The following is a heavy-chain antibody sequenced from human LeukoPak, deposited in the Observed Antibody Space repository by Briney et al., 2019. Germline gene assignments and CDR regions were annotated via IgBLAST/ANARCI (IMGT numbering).Heavy chain of an antibody. CDR1: GGSISSSSYY. J-gene: IGHJ4*02. D-gene: IGHD6-19*01. CDR3: ARHSSGWFHFDY. V-gene: IGHV4-39*01. CDR2: IYYSGST. Sequence: SETLSLTCTVSGGSISSSSYYWGWIRQPPGKGLEWIGSIYYSGSTYYNPSLKSRVTISVDTSKNQFSLKLSSVTAADTAVYYCARHSSGWFHFDYWGQGTLATVSS.